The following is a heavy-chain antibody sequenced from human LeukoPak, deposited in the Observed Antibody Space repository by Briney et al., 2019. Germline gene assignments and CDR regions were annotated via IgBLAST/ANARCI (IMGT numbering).Heavy chain of an antibody. J-gene: IGHJ4*02. CDR2: MNPKSGNT. Sequence: ASVKVSCKASGYPFSNYDINWVRQAPGQGLEWMGWMNPKSGNTGYGRKFQGRVTMTRVTSISTAYMELSSLRSEDTAVYYCARASRFGELLLAYWGQGTLVTVSS. V-gene: IGHV1-8*01. CDR3: ARASRFGELLLAY. D-gene: IGHD3-10*01. CDR1: GYPFSNYD.